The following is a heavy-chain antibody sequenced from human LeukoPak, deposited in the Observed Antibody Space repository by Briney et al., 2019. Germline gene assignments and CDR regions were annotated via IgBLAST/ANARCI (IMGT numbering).Heavy chain of an antibody. CDR3: ARGDPYHFDS. V-gene: IGHV4-38-2*01. J-gene: IGHJ4*02. Sequence: PSETLSLTCAVSGYSISSGYYWGWIRQPPGKGLEWIGSIYHSGSTYYNPSLKSRVTISVDTSKNQFSLKLSSVTAADTAVYYCARGDPYHFDSWGQGTLVTVSS. CDR1: GYSISSGYY. CDR2: IYHSGST.